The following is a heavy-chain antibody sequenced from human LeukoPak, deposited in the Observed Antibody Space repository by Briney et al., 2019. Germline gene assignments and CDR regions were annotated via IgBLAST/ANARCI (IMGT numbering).Heavy chain of an antibody. V-gene: IGHV4-59*01. CDR2: IYHSGST. CDR1: GASITTYY. Sequence: KPSETLSHTCTVSGASITTYYWTWIRQPPGKGLEWIGYIYHSGSTNYNPSLKSRVTISLDTSRNQFSLRLSSVTAADTAVYFCAREYSTSSEGDYFDYWGQGSLVTVSS. J-gene: IGHJ4*02. D-gene: IGHD6-6*01. CDR3: AREYSTSSEGDYFDY.